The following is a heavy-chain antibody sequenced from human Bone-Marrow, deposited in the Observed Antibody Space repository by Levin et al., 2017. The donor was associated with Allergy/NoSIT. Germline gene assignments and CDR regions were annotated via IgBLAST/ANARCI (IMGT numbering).Heavy chain of an antibody. J-gene: IGHJ6*02. V-gene: IGHV3-66*01. Sequence: PSETLSLTCAASEFIVSSNYMSWVRQVPGKGLDWVSVIHSRGSAYYADSVKGRFTISRDNSKNTLYLRMNSLRVEDTAVYYCVARSNGMDVWGQGTTVTVSS. CDR1: EFIVSSNY. CDR2: IHSRGSA. CDR3: VARSNGMDV. D-gene: IGHD5-12*01.